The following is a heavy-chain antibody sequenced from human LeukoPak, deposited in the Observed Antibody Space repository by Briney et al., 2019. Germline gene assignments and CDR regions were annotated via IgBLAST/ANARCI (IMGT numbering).Heavy chain of an antibody. CDR3: ARDPPRGKSSDYYYYGMDV. J-gene: IGHJ6*02. CDR1: GYTLTELS. D-gene: IGHD1-26*01. CDR2: VVYESGET. V-gene: IGHV1-24*01. Sequence: ASLTLSCAVSGYTLTELSMQWVRQHPGRGLVWWIGVVYESGETIYTPTFKSRVTMSEDTSKNKVSMKLSYVTAEDTAVYYCARDPPRGKSSDYYYYGMDVWGQGTTVTVS.